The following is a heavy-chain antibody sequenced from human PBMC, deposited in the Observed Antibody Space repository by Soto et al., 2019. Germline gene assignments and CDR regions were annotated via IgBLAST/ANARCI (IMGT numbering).Heavy chain of an antibody. D-gene: IGHD4-4*01. V-gene: IGHV1-69*08. J-gene: IGHJ6*03. CDR2: IIPILGIA. CDR1: GGTFSSYT. CDR3: ARDNGRYSNYYYYMDV. Sequence: QVQLVQSGAEVKKPGSSVKVSCKASGGTFSSYTISWVRQAPGQGLEWMGRIIPILGIANYAQKFQGRVTITADKSTSTAYMELSSLRSEDTAVYYCARDNGRYSNYYYYMDVWGKGTTVTVSS.